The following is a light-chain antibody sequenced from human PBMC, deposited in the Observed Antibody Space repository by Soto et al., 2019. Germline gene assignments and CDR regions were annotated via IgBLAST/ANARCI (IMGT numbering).Light chain of an antibody. CDR2: DAS. V-gene: IGKV1-5*01. CDR1: QSIGRW. Sequence: GDRVTITCRASQSIGRWLAWYQQKPGKAPKLLIYDASSLESGVPSRFSGSGSGTEFTLTISSLQPDDFATYCCQQYNTYSPERTFGQGTKVEVK. J-gene: IGKJ1*01. CDR3: QQYNTYSPERT.